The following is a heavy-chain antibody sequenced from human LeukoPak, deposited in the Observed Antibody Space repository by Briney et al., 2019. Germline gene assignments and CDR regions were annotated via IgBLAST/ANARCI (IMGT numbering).Heavy chain of an antibody. V-gene: IGHV3-15*01. Sequence: GWPLSLSCAASEFTFSNAWMSLVHKAPGKRLEWVGRIKSKTDVGTTDYAARVKGRFTISRDDSKNTLYLQMIRLKPEDTAVYYCTTDNDYGDYADLDDSYYYGMDGWGQGTTVTVSS. CDR2: IKSKTDVGTT. J-gene: IGHJ6*02. D-gene: IGHD4-17*01. CDR3: TTDNDYGDYADLDDSYYYGMDG. CDR1: EFTFSNAW.